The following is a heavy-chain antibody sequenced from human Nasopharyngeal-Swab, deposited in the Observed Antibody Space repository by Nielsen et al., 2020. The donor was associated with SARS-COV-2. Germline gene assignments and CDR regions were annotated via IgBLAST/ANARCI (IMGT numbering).Heavy chain of an antibody. Sequence: SVKVSCKASGGTFSSYAISWVRQAPGQGLEWMGGINPIFGTANYAQKFQGRVTITADESTSTAYMELSSLRSEDTAVYYCASSSGGSSWSLPFDYWGQGTLVTVSS. J-gene: IGHJ4*02. D-gene: IGHD6-13*01. CDR1: GGTFSSYA. V-gene: IGHV1-69*13. CDR2: INPIFGTA. CDR3: ASSSGGSSWSLPFDY.